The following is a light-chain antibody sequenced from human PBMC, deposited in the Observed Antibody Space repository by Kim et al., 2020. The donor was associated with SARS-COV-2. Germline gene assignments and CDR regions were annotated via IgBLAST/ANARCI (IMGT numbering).Light chain of an antibody. Sequence: ATSVGDRIIITCRASQSISTSLNWYQQKPGKAPNLLIYAASSLQSGVPSRFSGSGSGTDFTLTISNLQPEDFAIYYCQQSHGFPYSFGQGPSWRS. V-gene: IGKV1-39*01. CDR2: AAS. CDR1: QSISTS. J-gene: IGKJ2*03. CDR3: QQSHGFPYS.